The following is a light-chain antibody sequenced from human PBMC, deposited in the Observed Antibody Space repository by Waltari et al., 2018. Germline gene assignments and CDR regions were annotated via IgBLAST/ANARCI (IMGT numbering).Light chain of an antibody. CDR1: QGIGSR. Sequence: DIQMTQSPSSVSRSAGDRVTITCRACQGIGSRLTWYQQKAGKAPKLLIYSASSLQSGVPSRFSGSGSGTDFTLTISSLQPDDFATYYCQQSDSFPYTFGQGTKVDIK. V-gene: IGKV1-12*01. CDR2: SAS. CDR3: QQSDSFPYT. J-gene: IGKJ2*01.